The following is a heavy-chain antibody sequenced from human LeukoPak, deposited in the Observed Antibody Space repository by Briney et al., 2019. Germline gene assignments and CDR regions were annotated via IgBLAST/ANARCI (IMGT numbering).Heavy chain of an antibody. D-gene: IGHD6-19*01. CDR1: GYTLTELS. J-gene: IGHJ5*02. V-gene: IGHV1-24*01. CDR3: APSWGSSGWYSWFDP. CDR2: FYPEDGET. Sequence: ASVKVSCKVSGYTLTELSMHWVRQAPGEGLEWMGGFYPEDGETIYAQKLQGRVTMTEDTSTDTAYMEVSSLRSEDTAVYYCAPSWGSSGWYSWFDPWGQGTLVTVSS.